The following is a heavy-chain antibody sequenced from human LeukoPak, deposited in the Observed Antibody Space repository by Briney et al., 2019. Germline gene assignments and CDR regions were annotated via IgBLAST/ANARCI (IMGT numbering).Heavy chain of an antibody. D-gene: IGHD6-13*01. CDR2: ISYSASS. CDR1: GCTISSGDSY. J-gene: IGHJ6*02. V-gene: IGHV4-30-4*01. CDR3: DRDKWVRAGNSWLHYGMDV. Sequence: SQTLSLTCTVSGCTISSGDSYWSWPPQPPGKGLVWIIYISYSASSYYNPFLKSRVFILVDTCKNQLSLTLNSVTAADTALYYGDRDKWVRAGNSWLHYGMDVWGQGTTVTVSS.